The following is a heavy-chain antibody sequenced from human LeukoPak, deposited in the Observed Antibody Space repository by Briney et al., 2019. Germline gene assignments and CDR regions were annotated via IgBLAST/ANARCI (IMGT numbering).Heavy chain of an antibody. J-gene: IGHJ4*02. CDR3: ARDPGSGSHVDY. CDR2: INPNTGVT. Sequence: ASVKVSCKTSGYTFTGYYIHWVRQAPGQGLEWMGWINPNTGVTNYAQEFQGRVTMTRDTSIITAYLELSTLRSDDTAVYYCARDPGSGSHVDYWGQGTLVTVSS. CDR1: GYTFTGYY. D-gene: IGHD3-10*01. V-gene: IGHV1-2*02.